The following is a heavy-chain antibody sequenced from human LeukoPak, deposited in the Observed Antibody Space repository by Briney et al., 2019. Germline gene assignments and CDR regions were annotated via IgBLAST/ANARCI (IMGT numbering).Heavy chain of an antibody. Sequence: GGSLRLSWAAAGFTFSIYSMSWVRQAPGKWLEWVSAISGSGGSTYYADSMKGRFTISRDNSKNTPYLQMNSLRADDTAVYYCAKHMVRGVNFDYWGQGTLVTVSS. CDR3: AKHMVRGVNFDY. V-gene: IGHV3-23*01. J-gene: IGHJ4*02. CDR1: GFTFSIYS. D-gene: IGHD3-10*01. CDR2: ISGSGGST.